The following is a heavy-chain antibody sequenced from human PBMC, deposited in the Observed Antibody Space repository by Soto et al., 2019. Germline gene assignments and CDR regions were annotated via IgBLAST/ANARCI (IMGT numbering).Heavy chain of an antibody. CDR1: GFSLSTTGMC. D-gene: IGHD6-6*01. J-gene: IGHJ6*02. Sequence: ESGPTLVNPTQTRTLTCTFSGFSLSTTGMCVSWIRQPPGKAREWLARIDWDDDKYYSTSLKTRLTISKDPSKHQVVLTMTNMDPADTATYYCARIASSSSPYYYYYGMDVWRQGTTITVSS. CDR2: IDWDDDK. V-gene: IGHV2-70*11. CDR3: ARIASSSSPYYYYYGMDV.